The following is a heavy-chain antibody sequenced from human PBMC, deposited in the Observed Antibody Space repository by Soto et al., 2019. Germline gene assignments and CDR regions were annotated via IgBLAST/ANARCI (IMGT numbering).Heavy chain of an antibody. D-gene: IGHD5-12*01. Sequence: QVQLQQWGAGLLKPSETLSLKCAVTGGSLSGYYWSWIRQPPGKGLEWIGEVKDGGHTNYSPSLRGRVTIASDTSNDPFSLRLNSVTAADTGVYYCARGQEGVVATHWNQGSLVTVSS. CDR3: ARGQEGVVATH. CDR2: VKDGGHT. V-gene: IGHV4-34*01. J-gene: IGHJ4*02. CDR1: GGSLSGYY.